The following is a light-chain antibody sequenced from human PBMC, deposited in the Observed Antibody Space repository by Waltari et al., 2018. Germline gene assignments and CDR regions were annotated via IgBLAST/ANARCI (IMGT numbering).Light chain of an antibody. Sequence: QSALTQPASVSGSPGQSITISCTGTSIDVGSYNLVSWYQQHPGKAPKLMIYEVTKRPSGVSNRFSGSKSGNTASLTISGLQAEDESDYYCCSDAGASTHVVFGGGTKVTVL. CDR3: CSDAGASTHVV. CDR1: SIDVGSYNL. CDR2: EVT. J-gene: IGLJ2*01. V-gene: IGLV2-23*02.